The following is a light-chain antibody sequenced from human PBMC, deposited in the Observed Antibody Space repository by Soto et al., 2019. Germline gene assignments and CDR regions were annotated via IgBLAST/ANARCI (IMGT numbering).Light chain of an antibody. V-gene: IGKV1-5*03. CDR1: QSISSW. CDR2: KAS. J-gene: IGKJ1*01. CDR3: EQYNYHWT. Sequence: DIQMTQSPSTLSASVGDRVTITCRASQSISSWLAWYQQKPGTAPNLLIYKASTLQSGVPSRFSGSGSGTEFTLTISSLHSDDSATYHCEQYNYHWTCGQGTKLDVK.